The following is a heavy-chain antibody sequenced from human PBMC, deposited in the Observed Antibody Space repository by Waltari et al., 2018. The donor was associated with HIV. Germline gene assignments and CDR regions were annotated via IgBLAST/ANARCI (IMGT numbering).Heavy chain of an antibody. D-gene: IGHD5-12*01. CDR3: ARREALVAPDY. J-gene: IGHJ4*02. V-gene: IGHV3-66*01. CDR1: GFPVRSHY. CDR2: IYSGGST. Sequence: EVQLVESGGGLVQPGGSLRLSCAASGFPVRSHYLGWARQAPGKGLEWVSVIYSGGSTYYADSVKGRFTISRDNSKNTLYLQMNSLRAEDTAVYYCARREALVAPDYWGQGTLVTVSS.